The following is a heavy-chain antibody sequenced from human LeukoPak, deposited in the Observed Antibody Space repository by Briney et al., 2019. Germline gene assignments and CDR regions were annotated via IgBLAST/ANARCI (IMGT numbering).Heavy chain of an antibody. J-gene: IGHJ4*02. CDR1: GGSISSSSYY. CDR2: IYYSGST. Sequence: PSETLSLTCTVSGGSISSSSYYWGWIRQPPGKGLEWIGSIYYSGSTYYNPSLKSRVTISVDTSKNQFSLKLSSVTAADTAVYYCARHFPGRSSGWSMAFDYWGQGTLVTVSS. V-gene: IGHV4-39*01. CDR3: ARHFPGRSSGWSMAFDY. D-gene: IGHD6-19*01.